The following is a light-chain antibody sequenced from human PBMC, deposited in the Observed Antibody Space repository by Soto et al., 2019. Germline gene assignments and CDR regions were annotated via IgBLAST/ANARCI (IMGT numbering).Light chain of an antibody. CDR3: RQYDSSPT. CDR1: QSISSRY. CDR2: GVS. V-gene: IGKV3-20*01. Sequence: EIVLTQSPGTLSLSPGERATLSCRASQSISSRYLAWYQQKPGQAPRLLMYGVSSRATGTPDRFSGSGSGTDFTLTISRLEPEDFAVYHCRQYDSSPTFGQGTKVDIK. J-gene: IGKJ1*01.